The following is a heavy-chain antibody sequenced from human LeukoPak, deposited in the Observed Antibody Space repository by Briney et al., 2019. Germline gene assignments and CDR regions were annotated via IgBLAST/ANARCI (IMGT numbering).Heavy chain of an antibody. J-gene: IGHJ4*02. Sequence: SGGSLRLSCTASGFTFGDYAMSWVRQAPGKGLEWVGFIRSKAYGGTTEYAASVKGRFTISRDDSKSIAYLQMNSLKTEDTAVYYCTRSLEYYYDSSGYYYWGQGTLVTVSS. V-gene: IGHV3-49*04. CDR3: TRSLEYYYDSSGYYY. D-gene: IGHD3-22*01. CDR2: IRSKAYGGTT. CDR1: GFTFGDYA.